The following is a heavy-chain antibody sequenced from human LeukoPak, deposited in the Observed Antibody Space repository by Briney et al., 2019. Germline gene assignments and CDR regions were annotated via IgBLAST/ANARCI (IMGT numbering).Heavy chain of an antibody. J-gene: IGHJ5*02. CDR3: ATRVVVADVGGWFDP. Sequence: ASVQFSCKASGYTFTGYYMHWVRPAPGQGLEWMGWINPNSGGTNYAQKFQGRVTMTRDTSISTAYMELSRLRSDDTAVYYCATRVVVADVGGWFDPWGQGTLVTVSS. CDR1: GYTFTGYY. V-gene: IGHV1-2*02. D-gene: IGHD2-15*01. CDR2: INPNSGGT.